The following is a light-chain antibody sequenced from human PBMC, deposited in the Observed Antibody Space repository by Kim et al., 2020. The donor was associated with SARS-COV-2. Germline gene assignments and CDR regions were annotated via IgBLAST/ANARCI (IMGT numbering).Light chain of an antibody. CDR1: SLKNYY. CDR3: TSRDSSGDHVV. Sequence: SSELTQDPAVSVALGQTVRLTCQGDSLKNYYATWYQQRPGQAPLLVLYGTSNRPSGIPDRFSGSASGNTASLTITGAQAEDEADYYCTSRDSSGDHVVFG. CDR2: GTS. V-gene: IGLV3-19*01. J-gene: IGLJ1*01.